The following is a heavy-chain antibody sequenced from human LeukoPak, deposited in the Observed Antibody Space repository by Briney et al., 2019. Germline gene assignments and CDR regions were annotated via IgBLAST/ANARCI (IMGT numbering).Heavy chain of an antibody. J-gene: IGHJ3*02. D-gene: IGHD3-3*01. CDR3: AGSQGDFGNAFDI. V-gene: IGHV3-7*01. CDR2: IKEDGTEK. CDR1: GFTFNSYW. Sequence: GGSLRLSCVASGFTFNSYWMSWVRQAPGKGLEWVANIKEDGTEKYYVDSVRGRFTLSRDNAENSLYLQMSSLRAEDTAVYYCAGSQGDFGNAFDIWGQGTMVTVSS.